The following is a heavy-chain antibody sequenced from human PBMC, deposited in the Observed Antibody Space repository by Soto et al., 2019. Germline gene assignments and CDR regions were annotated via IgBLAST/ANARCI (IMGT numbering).Heavy chain of an antibody. CDR1: GDTFSFYT. Sequence: QVQLVQSGTEVKKPGSSVKVSCKASGDTFSFYTINWVRQAPGLGLEWVGRINPIVSMSNYAQKFQGRVSMTADKSTSTADMERRSLRSDDTAMYFCAASYGSGYRAFDYWGQGALVSVSS. D-gene: IGHD3-16*02. CDR2: INPIVSMS. CDR3: AASYGSGYRAFDY. J-gene: IGHJ4*02. V-gene: IGHV1-69*02.